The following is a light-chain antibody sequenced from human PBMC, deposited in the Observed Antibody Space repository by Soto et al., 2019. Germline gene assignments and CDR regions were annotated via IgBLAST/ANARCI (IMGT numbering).Light chain of an antibody. V-gene: IGLV4-60*03. CDR3: ETWDSNSVV. J-gene: IGLJ2*01. CDR2: IEATGGY. Sequence: QSVLTQSSSASASLGSSVKLTCTLSSGHSNYIIAWHQQQPGKAPRYLMKIEATGGYSRGIGAPDRFSGSSSGADRYLTISDVQSADEAAYYCETWDSNSVVFGGGTKLTVL. CDR1: SGHSNYI.